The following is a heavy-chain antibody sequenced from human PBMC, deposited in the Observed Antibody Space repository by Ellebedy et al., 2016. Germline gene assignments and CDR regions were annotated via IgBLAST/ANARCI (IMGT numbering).Heavy chain of an antibody. Sequence: GSLRLXXTVSGGSFGDYYWSWIRQPPGKGLAWLAYIYYTGSTNYNPSLKSRVTISVDTSKNQFSLKLSSVTAADTAVYYCARDPIYTTVTTESVYLTYYGMDVWGQGTTVTVSS. CDR3: ARDPIYTTVTTESVYLTYYGMDV. CDR2: IYYTGST. D-gene: IGHD4-17*01. CDR1: GGSFGDYY. V-gene: IGHV4-59*01. J-gene: IGHJ6*02.